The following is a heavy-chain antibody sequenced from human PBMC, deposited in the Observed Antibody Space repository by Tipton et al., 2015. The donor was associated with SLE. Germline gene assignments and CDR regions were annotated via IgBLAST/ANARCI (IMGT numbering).Heavy chain of an antibody. J-gene: IGHJ1*01. V-gene: IGHV4-34*01. CDR3: ARGGGSSWYPASFQH. CDR1: GGSFSGYY. CDR2: INHSGST. D-gene: IGHD6-13*01. Sequence: TLSLTCAVYGGSFSGYYWSWIRQPPGKGLEWIGEINHSGSTNYNPSLKSRVTISVDTSKNQFSLKLSSVTAADTAVHYCARGGGSSWYPASFQHWGQGTLVTVSS.